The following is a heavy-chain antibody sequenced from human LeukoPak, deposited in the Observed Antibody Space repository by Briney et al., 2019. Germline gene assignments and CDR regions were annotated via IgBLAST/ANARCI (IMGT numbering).Heavy chain of an antibody. CDR2: INSDGSST. CDR1: GFTFSIYW. CDR3: ASLDY. J-gene: IGHJ4*02. V-gene: IGHV3-74*01. Sequence: GGSLRLSCAASGFTFSIYWVHWVRQAPGKGLVWVSSINSDGSSTSYADSVKGRFTISRDNAKNTLYLQMNTLRAEDTAVYYCASLDYWGQGTPITVSS.